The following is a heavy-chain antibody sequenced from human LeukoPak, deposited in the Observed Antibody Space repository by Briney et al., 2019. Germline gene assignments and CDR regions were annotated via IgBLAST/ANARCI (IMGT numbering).Heavy chain of an antibody. CDR2: IYYSGST. J-gene: IGHJ4*02. CDR1: GGSISSSSYY. D-gene: IGHD3-22*01. V-gene: IGHV4-39*07. Sequence: SETLSLTCTVSGGSISSSSYYWGWIRQPPGKGLEWIGSIYYSGSTYYNPSLKSRVTISVDTSKNQFSLKLTSVTAADTAVYYCARMGANYYDSSGYYFDYWGQGILVTVSS. CDR3: ARMGANYYDSSGYYFDY.